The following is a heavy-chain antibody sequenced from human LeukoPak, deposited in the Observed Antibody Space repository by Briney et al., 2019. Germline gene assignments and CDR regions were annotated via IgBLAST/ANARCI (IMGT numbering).Heavy chain of an antibody. Sequence: GGSLRLSCAASGFIFSSYGMHWVRQAPGKGLEWVALIWYDGSKTYYADSVRGRFTISRDNSKNTLYLQMNSLRAEDTAVYYCARENGAQGAPDYWGQGTLVTVSS. V-gene: IGHV3-33*01. CDR3: ARENGAQGAPDY. CDR2: IWYDGSKT. CDR1: GFIFSSYG. J-gene: IGHJ4*02. D-gene: IGHD1-26*01.